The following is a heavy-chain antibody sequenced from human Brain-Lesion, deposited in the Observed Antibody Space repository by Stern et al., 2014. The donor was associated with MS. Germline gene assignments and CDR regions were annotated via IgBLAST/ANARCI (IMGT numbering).Heavy chain of an antibody. D-gene: IGHD3-9*01. CDR3: ARGNYDVLTDNGGHGFDI. CDR1: GGSISSGNYY. CDR2: IYSSGST. J-gene: IGHJ3*02. Sequence: QVQLQESGPGLVKPSQTLSLTCTVSGGSISSGNYYWSWIRQPAGEGLAWIGRIYSSGSTQSNPPLKTRVTISADTSTNQLPLSLSSLTAADTAVYYCARGNYDVLTDNGGHGFDIWGQGTMVTVSS. V-gene: IGHV4-61*02.